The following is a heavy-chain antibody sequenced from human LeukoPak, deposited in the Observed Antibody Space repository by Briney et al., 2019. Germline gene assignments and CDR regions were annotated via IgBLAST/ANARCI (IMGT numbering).Heavy chain of an antibody. D-gene: IGHD3-22*01. CDR1: GYTFTSYG. CDR2: ISAYNGNT. CDR3: ARYSSGYRAYYYYGMDV. J-gene: IGHJ6*02. V-gene: IGHV1-18*01. Sequence: ASVKVSCKASGYTFTSYGISWVRQAPGQGLEWMGWISAYNGNTNYAQKLQGRIAMTTDTSTSTAHMELRSLRSDDTAVYYCARYSSGYRAYYYYGMDVWGQGTRSPSP.